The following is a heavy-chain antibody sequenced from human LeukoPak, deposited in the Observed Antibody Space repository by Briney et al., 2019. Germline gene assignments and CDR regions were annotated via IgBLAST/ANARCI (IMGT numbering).Heavy chain of an antibody. Sequence: GGSLRLSCAASGFTFSSYGMHWVRQAPGKGLEWVAFIRYEGSNKYYADSVKGRFTISRDNSKNTLYLQMNSLRAEDTAVYYCAKGSIQPSGDYWGQGTLVTVSS. D-gene: IGHD1-26*01. J-gene: IGHJ4*02. CDR2: IRYEGSNK. CDR3: AKGSIQPSGDY. V-gene: IGHV3-30*02. CDR1: GFTFSSYG.